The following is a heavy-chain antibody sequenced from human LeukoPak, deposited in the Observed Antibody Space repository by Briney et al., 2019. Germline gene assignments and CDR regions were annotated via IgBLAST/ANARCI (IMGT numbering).Heavy chain of an antibody. CDR1: GFTFSSYA. CDR3: ARAAYYYYYMDV. V-gene: IGHV3-23*01. Sequence: GGSLRLSCAASGFTFSSYAMSWVRQAPGKGLEWVSAIRGSGGSTYYADSVKGRFTISRDNAKNSLYLQMNSLRAEDTAVYYCARAAYYYYYMDVWGKGTTVTISS. J-gene: IGHJ6*03. CDR2: IRGSGGST.